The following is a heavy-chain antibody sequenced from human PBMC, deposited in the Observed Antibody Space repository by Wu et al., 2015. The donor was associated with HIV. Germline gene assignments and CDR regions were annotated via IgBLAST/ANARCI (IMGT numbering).Heavy chain of an antibody. CDR3: ARGGVYGVNVGDYSYYYYIDV. J-gene: IGHJ6*03. Sequence: QVQLVQSGAEVKKPGSSVKVSCKASGGTFSTDAINWVRQAPGQGLEWMGGIIPIFGPPNYAQNFQGRVTISADESTSTAYMQLTSLRSDDTAVYYCARGGVYGVNVGDYSYYYYIDVWGKGTTVTVSS. V-gene: IGHV1-69*12. CDR1: GGTFSTDA. D-gene: IGHD4-23*01. CDR2: IIPIFGPP.